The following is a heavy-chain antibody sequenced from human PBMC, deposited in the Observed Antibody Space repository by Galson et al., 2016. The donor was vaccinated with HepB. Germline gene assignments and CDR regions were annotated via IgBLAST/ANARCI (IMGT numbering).Heavy chain of an antibody. CDR1: GFTFSVHW. CDR2: IDSDGTTT. Sequence: SLRLSCAASGFTFSVHWMHWVRQVPGKGLEWVSSIDSDGTTTNYADSVKGRFTVSRDSANNTLILQMTSLRVEDTAVYYCAAERFFDWLSLFYGMDVWGQGAMVTVSS. D-gene: IGHD3-9*01. V-gene: IGHV3-74*01. CDR3: AAERFFDWLSLFYGMDV. J-gene: IGHJ6*02.